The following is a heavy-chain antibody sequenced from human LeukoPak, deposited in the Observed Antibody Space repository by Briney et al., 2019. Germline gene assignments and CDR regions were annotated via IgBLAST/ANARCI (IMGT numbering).Heavy chain of an antibody. CDR3: AKSPSGFTYGRNWFDP. CDR2: IYPGDSDT. J-gene: IGHJ5*02. D-gene: IGHD5-18*01. CDR1: GYSFTSYW. V-gene: IGHV5-51*01. Sequence: GESLKISCKGSGYSFTSYWIAWVRQMPGKGLEWMGVIYPGDSDTRYSPSFQGQVTISADKSISTTYLQISSLKASDTAIYYCAKSPSGFTYGRNWFDPWGQGTLVTVSS.